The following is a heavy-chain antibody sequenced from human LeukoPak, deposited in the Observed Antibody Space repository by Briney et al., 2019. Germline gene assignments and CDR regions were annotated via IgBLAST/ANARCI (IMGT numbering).Heavy chain of an antibody. CDR1: GGTFSSYA. Sequence: GASVKVSCKASGGTFSSYAISWVRQAPGQGLEWMGRIIPILGIANYAQKFQGRVTITADKSTSTAYMELSSLRSEDTAVYYCARDSSRRLYYYYGMDVWGQGTTVTVSS. CDR3: ARDSSRRLYYYYGMDV. J-gene: IGHJ6*02. D-gene: IGHD6-6*01. V-gene: IGHV1-69*04. CDR2: IIPILGIA.